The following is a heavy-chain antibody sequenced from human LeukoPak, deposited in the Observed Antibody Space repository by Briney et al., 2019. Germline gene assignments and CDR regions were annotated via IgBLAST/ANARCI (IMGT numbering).Heavy chain of an antibody. CDR3: ARHNYDSSGYYYDWFDP. J-gene: IGHJ5*02. CDR2: IYYSGST. CDR1: GGSISSSSYY. Sequence: PSETLSLTCTVSGGSISSSSYYWGWIRQPPGKGLEWIGSIYYSGSTYYDPSLKSRVTISVDTSKNQFSLKLSSVTAADTAVYYCARHNYDSSGYYYDWFDPWGQGTLVTVPS. V-gene: IGHV4-39*01. D-gene: IGHD3-22*01.